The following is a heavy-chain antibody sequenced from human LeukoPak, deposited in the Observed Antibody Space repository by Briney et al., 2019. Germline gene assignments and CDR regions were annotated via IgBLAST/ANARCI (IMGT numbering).Heavy chain of an antibody. D-gene: IGHD6-6*01. CDR3: ARVSVAARLGIDP. V-gene: IGHV3-21*01. CDR2: ISSSSSYI. CDR1: GFTFSSYS. Sequence: KSGGSLRLSCAASGFTFSSYSMNWVRQAPGRGLEWVSSISSSSSYIYYADSVKGRFTISRDNAKNSLYLQMNSLRAEDTAVYYCARVSVAARLGIDPWGQGTLVTVSS. J-gene: IGHJ5*02.